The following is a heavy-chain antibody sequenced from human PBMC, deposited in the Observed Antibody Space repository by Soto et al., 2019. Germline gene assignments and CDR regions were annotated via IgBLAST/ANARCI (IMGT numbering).Heavy chain of an antibody. CDR3: AGGYSGYDIEYAFDI. Sequence: ASVKVSGKASGYTFTSCGSSWVRRAPGQGLEWMRWIRADTGTTNYAQKLQGRVTMTTDTSTSPAYMELRSLRSDDTAVYYCAGGYSGYDIEYAFDIWGQGTMVTVSS. V-gene: IGHV1-18*04. CDR1: GYTFTSCG. CDR2: IRADTGTT. J-gene: IGHJ3*02. D-gene: IGHD5-12*01.